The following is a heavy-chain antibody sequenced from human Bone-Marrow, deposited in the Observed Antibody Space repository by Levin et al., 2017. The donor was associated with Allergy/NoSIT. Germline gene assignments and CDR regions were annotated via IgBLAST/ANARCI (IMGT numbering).Heavy chain of an antibody. D-gene: IGHD3-22*01. CDR1: GDSISSSSDY. CDR2: LDYSGNT. CDR3: ARHFWDYYDRSASYYFDY. V-gene: IGHV4-39*01. Sequence: SETLSLTCTVSGDSISSSSDYWGWIRQSPGKGLEWIGTLDYSGNTYNNPSLKSRVTISVDTPKNQFSLNLSSVTAADTAVYYCARHFWDYYDRSASYYFDYWGQGTLVTVSS. J-gene: IGHJ4*02.